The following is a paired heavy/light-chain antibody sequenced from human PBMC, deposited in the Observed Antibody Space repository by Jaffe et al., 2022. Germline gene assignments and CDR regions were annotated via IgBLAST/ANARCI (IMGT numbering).Heavy chain of an antibody. J-gene: IGHJ6*03. Sequence: QVQLVQSGAEVKKPGSSVKVSCKASGGTFSSYAISWVRQAPGQGLEWMGGIIPIFGTANYAQKFQGRVTITADESTSTAYMELSSLRSEDTAVYYCARAPIGDIEWLRLFGYYYYYMDVWGKGTTVTVSS. V-gene: IGHV1-69*01. CDR2: IIPIFGTA. CDR1: GGTFSSYA. D-gene: IGHD5-12*01. CDR3: ARAPIGDIEWLRLFGYYYYYMDV.
Light chain of an antibody. CDR2: AAS. Sequence: DIQMTQSPSSVSASVGDRVTITCRASQGISSWLAWYQQKPGKAPKLLIYAASSLQSGVPSRFSGSGSGTDFTLTISSLQPEDFATYYCQQANSFPLGGGTKVEIK. CDR1: QGISSW. CDR3: QQANSFP. V-gene: IGKV1-12*01. J-gene: IGKJ4*01.